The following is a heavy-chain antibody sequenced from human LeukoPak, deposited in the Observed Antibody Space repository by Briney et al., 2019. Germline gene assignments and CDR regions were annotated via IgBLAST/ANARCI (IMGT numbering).Heavy chain of an antibody. Sequence: PSETLSLTCTVSGGSLSNSGPYLSWLRQLPGQALEWIGYIYYTGTTFYNPSLKSRLTISIDTSKNQFSLRLTSVTAADTAVYYCARDFWSGYGYFDSWGQGSLVTVSS. V-gene: IGHV4-31*03. CDR1: GGSLSNSGPY. CDR2: IYYTGTT. D-gene: IGHD3-3*01. J-gene: IGHJ4*02. CDR3: ARDFWSGYGYFDS.